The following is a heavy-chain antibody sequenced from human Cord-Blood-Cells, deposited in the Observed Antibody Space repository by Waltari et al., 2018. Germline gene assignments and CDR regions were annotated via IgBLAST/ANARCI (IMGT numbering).Heavy chain of an antibody. CDR3: ARGGNWGFISSDAFDI. J-gene: IGHJ3*02. V-gene: IGHV4-34*01. CDR2: IKHSGST. CDR1: GGSFSGYY. D-gene: IGHD7-27*01. Sequence: QVQLQQWGAGLLKPSETLSLTCAVYGGSFSGYYWSWIRQPPGKGLEWIGEIKHSGSTNYNPSLKSRVTISVDTSKNQFSLKLSSVTAADTAVYYCARGGNWGFISSDAFDIWGQGTMVTVSS.